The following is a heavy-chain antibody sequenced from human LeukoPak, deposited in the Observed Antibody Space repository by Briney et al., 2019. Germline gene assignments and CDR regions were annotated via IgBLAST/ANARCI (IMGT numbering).Heavy chain of an antibody. V-gene: IGHV3-33*01. CDR3: ARARGVSTGYRPIDY. D-gene: IGHD3-22*01. CDR1: GFTFSTSG. Sequence: GGSLRLSCAASGFTFSTSGMHWVRQAPGKGLEWVAVIWYDGSNKHYAESVKGRFSITRDNSKSTLYLQMNSLRAEDTAVYYCARARGVSTGYRPIDYWGQGTLVTVSS. J-gene: IGHJ4*02. CDR2: IWYDGSNK.